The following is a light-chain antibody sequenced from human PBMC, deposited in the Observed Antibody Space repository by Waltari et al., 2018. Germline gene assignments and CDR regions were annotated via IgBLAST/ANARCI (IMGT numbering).Light chain of an antibody. CDR3: QKGYDIPFR. J-gene: IGKJ3*01. CDR2: RAS. Sequence: GERVTIACRTSENVNSYLNWDQQKPGKAPTLLIYRASSLQRGVPSRFRGSGSGTDYTFTISSLQSEDVATYYCQKGYDIPFRFGPGTKLEIK. CDR1: ENVNSY. V-gene: IGKV1-33*01.